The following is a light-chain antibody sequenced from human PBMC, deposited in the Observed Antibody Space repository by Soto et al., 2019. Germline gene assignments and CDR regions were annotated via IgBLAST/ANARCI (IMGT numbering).Light chain of an antibody. CDR3: QERYSTPYT. J-gene: IGKJ2*01. CDR2: AAS. Sequence: DVPMTQSPSSLSASVGDRVTITCRASQSISSYLNWYQQKPGKAPKLLIYAASSLQSGVPSRFSGSGSGTDFTLTISSLQPEDFATYYCQERYSTPYTFGQGTKLELK. CDR1: QSISSY. V-gene: IGKV1-39*01.